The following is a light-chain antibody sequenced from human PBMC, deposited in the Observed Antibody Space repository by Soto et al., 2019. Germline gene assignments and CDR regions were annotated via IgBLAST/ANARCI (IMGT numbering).Light chain of an antibody. CDR3: SSYTTSNTPLYV. J-gene: IGLJ1*01. CDR1: SSDVGADNY. Sequence: QSVLTQPASVSGSPGQSITISCTGTSSDVGADNYVSWYQQHPGKAPKLIIYEVTNRPSGVSNRFSGSQSGNTASLTISGLQADDGADYFCSSYTTSNTPLYVFGTGTKVTVL. V-gene: IGLV2-14*01. CDR2: EVT.